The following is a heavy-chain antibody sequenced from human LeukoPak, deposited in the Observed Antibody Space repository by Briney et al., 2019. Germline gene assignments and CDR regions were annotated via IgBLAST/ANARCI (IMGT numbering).Heavy chain of an antibody. J-gene: IGHJ3*02. D-gene: IGHD3-3*01. CDR1: GFTFSGYS. V-gene: IGHV3-48*04. CDR3: ARPTSDFWSGFDAFDI. Sequence: GGSLRLSCTASGFTFSGYSMNWVRQAPGKGLEWISYIRSSGSTIYYADSVKGRFTISRDNAKTSLYLQMNSLRAEDTAVYYCARPTSDFWSGFDAFDIWGQGTMVTVSS. CDR2: IRSSGSTI.